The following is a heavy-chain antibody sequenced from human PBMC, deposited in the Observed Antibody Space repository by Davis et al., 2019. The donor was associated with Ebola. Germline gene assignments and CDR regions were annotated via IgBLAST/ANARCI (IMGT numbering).Heavy chain of an antibody. CDR3: ARTPEWEVRQWFDP. V-gene: IGHV4-61*05. D-gene: IGHD1-26*01. J-gene: IGHJ5*02. CDR2: VHYTGST. CDR1: GGSISSSTSY. Sequence: SETLSLTCTVSGGSISSSTSYWGWIRQPPGNGLDCIGYVHYTGSTNYNPSLKSPFTISVDTSKNQFSLKLTSVTAADTAVYYCARTPEWEVRQWFDPWGQGTLVTVSS.